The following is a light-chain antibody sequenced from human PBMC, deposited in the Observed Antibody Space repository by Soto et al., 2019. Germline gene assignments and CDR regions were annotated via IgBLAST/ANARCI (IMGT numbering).Light chain of an antibody. CDR3: QQRSTWPLT. CDR1: QSVGTY. V-gene: IGKV3-11*01. J-gene: IGKJ4*01. CDR2: DAS. Sequence: EIVLTQSPATLSLSPGERASLSCRASQSVGTYLAWYQQKPGQAPRLLIYDASSRAVGVAPRFRGSGSGTDFTLTIAYVETEDFAVYYCQQRSTWPLTFGGRTRVEF.